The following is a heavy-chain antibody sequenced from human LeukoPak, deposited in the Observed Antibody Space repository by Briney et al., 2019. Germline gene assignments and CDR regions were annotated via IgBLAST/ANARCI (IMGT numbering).Heavy chain of an antibody. CDR2: INHSGST. J-gene: IGHJ6*03. D-gene: IGHD3/OR15-3a*01. CDR3: ARGGYVGLRYYYYMDV. V-gene: IGHV4-34*01. Sequence: PSETLSLTCAVYGGSFSGYYWSWIRQPPGKGLEWIGEINHSGSTNYNPSLKSRVTISVDTSKNQFSLKLSSVTAADTAVYYCARGGYVGLRYYYYMDVWGKGTTVTVSS. CDR1: GGSFSGYY.